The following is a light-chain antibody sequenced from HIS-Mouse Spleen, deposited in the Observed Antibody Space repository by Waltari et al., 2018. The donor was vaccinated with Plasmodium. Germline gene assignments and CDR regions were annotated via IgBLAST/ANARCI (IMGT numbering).Light chain of an antibody. CDR3: QQYNNWSFT. J-gene: IGKJ3*01. CDR1: QSVSSN. V-gene: IGKV3-15*01. Sequence: IVMTQSPATLSVSPGERATLSCRASQSVSSNLAWYQQKPGQAPRRLIYGASTRATGIPARFRGSGSGTEFTLTISSLQSEDFAVYYCQQYNNWSFTFGPGTKVDIK. CDR2: GAS.